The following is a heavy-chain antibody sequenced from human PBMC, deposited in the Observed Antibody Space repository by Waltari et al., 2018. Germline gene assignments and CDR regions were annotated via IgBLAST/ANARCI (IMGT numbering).Heavy chain of an antibody. CDR2: ISSSSSTI. CDR1: GFTFSSYS. V-gene: IGHV3-48*04. Sequence: EVQLVESGGGLVQPGGSLRLSCAASGFTFSSYSMNWVRQAQGKGLEWVSYISSSSSTIYYADSVKGRFTISRDNAKNSLYLQMNSLRAEDTAVYYCARSRRQLVLHGAFDIWGQGTMVTVSS. J-gene: IGHJ3*02. CDR3: ARSRRQLVLHGAFDI. D-gene: IGHD6-13*01.